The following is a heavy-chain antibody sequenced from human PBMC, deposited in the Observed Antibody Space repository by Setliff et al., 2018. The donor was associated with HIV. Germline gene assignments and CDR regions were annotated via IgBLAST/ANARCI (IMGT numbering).Heavy chain of an antibody. V-gene: IGHV4-39*07. J-gene: IGHJ6*01. CDR1: GASISTTTYY. D-gene: IGHD3-10*01. CDR3: ARDNSYYYGSGSHYWYGMDV. Sequence: PSETLSLTCTVSGASISTTTYYWGWIRQPPGKGLEWIGSIHYTGNTYNTPSLKSRVTISVDTSKNQFSLKLSSVTAADTAVYYCARDNSYYYGSGSHYWYGMDVWGQGTTVTVSS. CDR2: IHYTGNT.